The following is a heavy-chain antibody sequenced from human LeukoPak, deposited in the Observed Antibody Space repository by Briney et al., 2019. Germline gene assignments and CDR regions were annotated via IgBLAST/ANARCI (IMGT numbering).Heavy chain of an antibody. V-gene: IGHV1-69*05. D-gene: IGHD1-26*01. CDR3: ARDLIQLAAGSYCAFDI. J-gene: IGHJ3*02. Sequence: GASVTVSCKASGGTFSSYAISWVRQAPGQGLEWMGGIIPIFGTANYAQKFQGRVTITTDESTSTAYMELSSLRSEDTAVYYCARDLIQLAAGSYCAFDIWGQGTMVTVSS. CDR1: GGTFSSYA. CDR2: IIPIFGTA.